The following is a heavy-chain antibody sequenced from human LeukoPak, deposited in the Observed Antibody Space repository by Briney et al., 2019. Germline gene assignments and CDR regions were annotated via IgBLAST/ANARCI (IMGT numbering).Heavy chain of an antibody. J-gene: IGHJ4*02. V-gene: IGHV4-4*09. D-gene: IGHD3-10*01. CDR1: GGSISSYY. CDR2: IYTSGST. Sequence: PSETLSLTCTVSGGSISSYYWSWIRQPPGKGLEWIGYIYTSGSTNYNPSLKSRVTISVDTSKNQFSLKLSSVTAADTAVYYCARVGITMVRGVIYVDYWGQGTLVTVSS. CDR3: ARVGITMVRGVIYVDY.